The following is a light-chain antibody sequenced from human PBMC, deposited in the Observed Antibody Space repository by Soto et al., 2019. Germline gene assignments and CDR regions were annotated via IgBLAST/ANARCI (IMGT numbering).Light chain of an antibody. CDR3: NSYISSGTLV. Sequence: QAVLTQPASVSGSPGQSITISCTGSSSDVGGYNYVSWYQQHPGKAPKLMIYEVSNRPSGVSIRFSGSKSGNTASLTISGLQAEDEADYYCNSYISSGTLVFGTRTKLTVL. V-gene: IGLV2-14*01. CDR2: EVS. CDR1: SSDVGGYNY. J-gene: IGLJ1*01.